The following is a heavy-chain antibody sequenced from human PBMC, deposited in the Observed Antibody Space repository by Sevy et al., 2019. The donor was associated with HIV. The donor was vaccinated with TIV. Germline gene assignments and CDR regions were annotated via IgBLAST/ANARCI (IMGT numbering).Heavy chain of an antibody. CDR1: GFTFSSYW. CDR2: IKQDGSEK. V-gene: IGHV3-7*01. CDR3: ARDALQYNWNYVSRYWFDP. Sequence: GGSLRLSCAASGFTFSSYWMSWVRQAPGKGLEWVANIKQDGSEKYYVDSVKGRFTISRDNAKNSLYLQMNSLRAEDTAVYYCARDALQYNWNYVSRYWFDPWGQGTLVTVSS. J-gene: IGHJ5*02. D-gene: IGHD1-7*01.